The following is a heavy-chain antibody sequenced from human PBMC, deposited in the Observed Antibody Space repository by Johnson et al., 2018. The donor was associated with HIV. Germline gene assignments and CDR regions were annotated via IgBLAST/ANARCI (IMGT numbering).Heavy chain of an antibody. D-gene: IGHD5-24*01. CDR3: ARDRWLQLGAFDI. J-gene: IGHJ3*02. V-gene: IGHV3-48*03. Sequence: VQLVESGGGVVQPGRSLRLSCAASGFTFSTYEMNWVRQAPGKGLEWVSYISNGGVTTYYADSVRGRFTISRDSSKNTLYLQINSLRADDTAVYYCARDRWLQLGAFDIWGQGTMVTVSS. CDR1: GFTFSTYE. CDR2: ISNGGVTT.